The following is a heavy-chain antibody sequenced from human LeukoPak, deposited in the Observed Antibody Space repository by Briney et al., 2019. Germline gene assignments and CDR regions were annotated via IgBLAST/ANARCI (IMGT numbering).Heavy chain of an antibody. CDR1: GGFISSYH. D-gene: IGHD3-22*01. CDR2: INYSGST. V-gene: IGHV4-59*01. CDR3: ARESDYYESSGYNSHWFDP. J-gene: IGHJ5*02. Sequence: PSETLSLTCTVSGGFISSYHWSWIRQPPGKGLEWIGYINYSGSTNYNLSRKSQVTISVDPSKNQYCLKLSSVTAADTAVYYCARESDYYESSGYNSHWFDPWGQGTLVTVS.